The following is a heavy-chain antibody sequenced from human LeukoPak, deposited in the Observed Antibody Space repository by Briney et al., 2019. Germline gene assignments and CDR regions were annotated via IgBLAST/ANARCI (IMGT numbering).Heavy chain of an antibody. CDR3: ASTEWNYAR. V-gene: IGHV4-59*08. CDR2: IYYSGST. D-gene: IGHD1-7*01. CDR1: GGSISSYY. J-gene: IGHJ4*02. Sequence: SETLSLTCTVSGGSISSYYWSWIRQPPGKGLEWIGYIYYSGSTNYNPSLKSRVTISVDTSKNQFSLRLTSVTAADTAVYYCASTEWNYARWGQGTLVTVSS.